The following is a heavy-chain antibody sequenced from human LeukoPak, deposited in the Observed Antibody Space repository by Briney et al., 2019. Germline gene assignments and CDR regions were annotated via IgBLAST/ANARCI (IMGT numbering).Heavy chain of an antibody. Sequence: GGSLRLSCAASGFTFSSYAMHWVRQAPGKGLEYVSVISSNGGSTYYANSVKGRFTISRDNSKNTLYLQMGSLRAEDMAVYYCARGGPFQWGLLVCWGQGTLVTVSS. J-gene: IGHJ4*02. V-gene: IGHV3-64*01. CDR1: GFTFSSYA. CDR2: ISSNGGST. CDR3: ARGGPFQWGLLVC. D-gene: IGHD1-26*01.